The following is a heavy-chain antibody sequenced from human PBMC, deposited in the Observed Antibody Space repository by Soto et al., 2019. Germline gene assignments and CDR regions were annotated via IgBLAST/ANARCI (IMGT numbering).Heavy chain of an antibody. D-gene: IGHD6-19*01. Sequence: GGSLRLTWAASGGTFSSYGMHWVRQAPGKGLEWVGVISYDGSNKYYADSVKGRFTISRDNSKNTMYLQMNSLRAEDAAVYYCAKAHSNGWWAWTWLDAFDIWGQGTMVTVSS. J-gene: IGHJ3*02. V-gene: IGHV3-30*18. CDR1: GGTFSSYG. CDR2: ISYDGSNK. CDR3: AKAHSNGWWAWTWLDAFDI.